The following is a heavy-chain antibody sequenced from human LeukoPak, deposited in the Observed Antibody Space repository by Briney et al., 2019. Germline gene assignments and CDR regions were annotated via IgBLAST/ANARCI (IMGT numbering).Heavy chain of an antibody. D-gene: IGHD6-19*01. J-gene: IGHJ3*02. CDR1: GFTFSDYY. CDR3: ARGQLLGVSDAFDI. Sequence: GGSLRLSCAASGFTFSDYYMSWIRQAPGKGLGWVSYISSSGSTIYYADSVKGRFTISRDNAKNSLYLQMNSLRAEDTAVYYCARGQLLGVSDAFDIWGQGTMVTVSS. V-gene: IGHV3-11*01. CDR2: ISSSGSTI.